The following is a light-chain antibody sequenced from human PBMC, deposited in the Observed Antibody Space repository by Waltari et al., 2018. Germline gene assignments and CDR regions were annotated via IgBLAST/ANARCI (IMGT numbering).Light chain of an antibody. CDR3: QTGGHGTWV. CDR2: VNSDGSH. CDR1: SGHSSNV. Sequence: QLVLTQSPSASASLGASVKLTCTLSSGHSSNVLARLQQQPEKGPRYLMKVNSDGSHSKGDKIPDRFSGSSSGAEHYLTISSLQSEDEADYYCQTGGHGTWVFGGGTKLTVL. V-gene: IGLV4-69*01. J-gene: IGLJ3*02.